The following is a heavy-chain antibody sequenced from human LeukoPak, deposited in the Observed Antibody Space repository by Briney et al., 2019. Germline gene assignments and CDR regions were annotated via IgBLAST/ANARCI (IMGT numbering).Heavy chain of an antibody. J-gene: IGHJ6*02. V-gene: IGHV3-7*01. CDR1: GFTFSSYW. Sequence: PGGSLRLSCAASGFTFSSYWMSWVRQAPGKGLGWVANIKEDGSEKYYVDSVKGRFTISRDNAKKSLFLQMNSLRVEDTAVYYCARGRNLAVWGQGTTVTVSS. CDR3: ARGRNLAV. CDR2: IKEDGSEK.